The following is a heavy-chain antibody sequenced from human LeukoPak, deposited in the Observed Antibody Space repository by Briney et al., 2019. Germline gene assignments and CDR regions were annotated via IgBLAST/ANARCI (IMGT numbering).Heavy chain of an antibody. J-gene: IGHJ4*02. CDR1: GFTFSNYW. CDR2: IKPDESVK. Sequence: GGSLRLSCAASGFTFSNYWMTWVRQAPGKGLEWVANIKPDESVKYYVGSVKGRFTISRDNAKNSLYLQMNSLRAEDTAVYYCAKWGPYDILTGRINWGQGTLVTVSS. CDR3: AKWGPYDILTGRIN. V-gene: IGHV3-7*03. D-gene: IGHD3-9*01.